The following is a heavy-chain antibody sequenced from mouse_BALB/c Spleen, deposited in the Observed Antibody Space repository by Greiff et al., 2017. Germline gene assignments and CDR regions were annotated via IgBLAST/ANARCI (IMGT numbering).Heavy chain of an antibody. V-gene: IGHV7-1*02. J-gene: IGHJ2*01. CDR3: ARSLLRSPFDY. D-gene: IGHD1-2*01. Sequence: DVKLVESGGGLVQPGGSLRLSCATSGFTFSDFYMEWVRQPPGKRLEWIAASRNKANDYTTEYSASVKGRFIVSRDTSQSILYLQMNALRAEDTAIYYCARSLLRSPFDYWGQGTTLTVSS. CDR2: SRNKANDYTT. CDR1: GFTFSDFY.